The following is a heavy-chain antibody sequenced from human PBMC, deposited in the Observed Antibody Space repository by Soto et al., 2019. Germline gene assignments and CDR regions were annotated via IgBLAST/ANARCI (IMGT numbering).Heavy chain of an antibody. CDR2: IVVGSGNT. V-gene: IGHV1-58*01. CDR1: GFTFTSSA. Sequence: ASVKVSCKVSGFTFTSSAVQWVRQARGQRLEWIGWIVVGSGNTNYAQKFQERVTITRDMSTSTAYMELSSLRSEDTAVYYCATSGAMYYDILTGYYTLDYYYYGMDVWGQGTTVTVSS. CDR3: ATSGAMYYDILTGYYTLDYYYYGMDV. D-gene: IGHD3-9*01. J-gene: IGHJ6*02.